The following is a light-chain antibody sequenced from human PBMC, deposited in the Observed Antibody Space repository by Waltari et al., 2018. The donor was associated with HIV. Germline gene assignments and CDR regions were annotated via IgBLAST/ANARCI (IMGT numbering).Light chain of an antibody. J-gene: IGLJ2*01. CDR1: SSNIGAGYD. V-gene: IGLV1-40*01. Sequence: QSVLTQPPSVSGAPGQGVTIPCPGSSSNIGAGYDVHWYQQLPGTAPKFLIFGYINRPSGVPDRFSGSKSATSASLAITGLQAEDEADYYCQSFDSSLNGVVFGGGTKLTVL. CDR2: GYI. CDR3: QSFDSSLNGVV.